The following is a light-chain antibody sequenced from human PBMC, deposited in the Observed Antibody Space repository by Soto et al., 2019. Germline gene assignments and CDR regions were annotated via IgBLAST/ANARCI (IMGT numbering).Light chain of an antibody. CDR3: QQYNNWPSIT. CDR2: GAS. V-gene: IGKV3-15*01. J-gene: IGKJ5*01. Sequence: ELVMTQSPATLSVSPGARASLSCRASQSVSSDLAWYQQKPGQAPRLLIHGASTRATGIPARFTGSGSGTEFTLTISSLQSEDFAVYYCQQYNNWPSITFGQGTRLEIK. CDR1: QSVSSD.